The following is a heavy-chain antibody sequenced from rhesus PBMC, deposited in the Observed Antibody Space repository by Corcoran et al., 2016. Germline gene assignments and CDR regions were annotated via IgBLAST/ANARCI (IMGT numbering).Heavy chain of an antibody. J-gene: IGHJ4*01. CDR3: ARYGVRSGWSGYFGY. V-gene: IGHV4-80*01. CDR2: INGNSGST. Sequence: VKPSETLSLTCAVSGGSLNNYWWSWIRQSPGKGLEWIGEINGNSGSTNYNPSLKIRVTISKDASKNQFSLKVNSLTAADTAVYYCARYGVRSGWSGYFGYWGQGALVTVSS. CDR1: GGSLNNYW. D-gene: IGHD6S26*01.